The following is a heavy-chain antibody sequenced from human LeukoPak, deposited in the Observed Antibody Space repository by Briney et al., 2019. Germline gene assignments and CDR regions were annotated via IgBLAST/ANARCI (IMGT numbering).Heavy chain of an antibody. J-gene: IGHJ5*02. CDR2: ISSSSSTI. CDR3: ARVKLVAGLSLFDP. V-gene: IGHV3-48*04. D-gene: IGHD6-19*01. Sequence: TGGSLRLSCAASGFTVSSNYMNWVRQAPGKGLEWVSYISSSSSTIYYADSVKGRFTISRDNAKNSLYLQMNSLRAEDTAVYYCARVKLVAGLSLFDPWGQGTLVTVSS. CDR1: GFTVSSNY.